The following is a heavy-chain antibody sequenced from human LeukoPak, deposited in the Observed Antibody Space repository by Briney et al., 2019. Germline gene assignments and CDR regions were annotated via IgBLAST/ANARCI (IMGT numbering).Heavy chain of an antibody. J-gene: IGHJ4*02. CDR1: GFTFDDYA. D-gene: IGHD2-8*02. V-gene: IGHV3-9*01. CDR3: AKDNHAAWSYYFDY. Sequence: PGGSLRLSCAASGFTFDDYAMHWVRQAPGKGLEWVSGISWNSGSIGYADSVKGRFTISRDNAKNSLYLQMNSLRAEDTALYYCAKDNHAAWSYYFDYWGQGTLVTVSS. CDR2: ISWNSGSI.